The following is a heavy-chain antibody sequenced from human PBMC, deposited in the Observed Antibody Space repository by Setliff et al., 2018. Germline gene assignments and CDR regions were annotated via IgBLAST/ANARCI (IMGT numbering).Heavy chain of an antibody. CDR1: GYTLSNSI. Sequence: ASVKVSCKASGYTLSNSILSWVRQAPGQGLEWVGWISAYNGKTYSAQKFQDRVTLTTHTSTNMGYLELRDLRSDDTAVYYCARDRKSSPEHYYFDYWGQGTLVTVSS. V-gene: IGHV1-18*01. CDR2: ISAYNGKT. J-gene: IGHJ4*02. CDR3: ARDRKSSPEHYYFDY.